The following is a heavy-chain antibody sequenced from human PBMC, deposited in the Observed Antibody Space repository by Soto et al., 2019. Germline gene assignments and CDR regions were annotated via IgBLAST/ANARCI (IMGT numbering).Heavy chain of an antibody. CDR1: GGSISSYY. CDR3: ARGGGGYCSSTSCYYLFDY. J-gene: IGHJ4*02. Sequence: ETLSLTCTVSGGSISSYYWSWIRQPPGKGLEWIGYIYYSGSTNYNPSLKSRVTISVDTSKNQFSLKLSSVTAADTAVYYCARGGGGYCSSTSCYYLFDYWGQGTLVTV. D-gene: IGHD2-2*01. CDR2: IYYSGST. V-gene: IGHV4-59*01.